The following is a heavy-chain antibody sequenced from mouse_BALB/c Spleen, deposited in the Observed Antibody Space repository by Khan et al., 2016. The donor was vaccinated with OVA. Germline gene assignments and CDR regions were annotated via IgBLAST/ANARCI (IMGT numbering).Heavy chain of an antibody. V-gene: IGHV5-9-3*01. Sequence: EVELVESGGGLVKPGGSLKLSCSASGFTFSSYAMSWVRQTPEKRLECVATISTGGHYTFYPDSVKGRFTISRDNAKNTLYLQMSSLRSEDTAMYYCTRILVDYQAMDYGGQGTAVNVSS. CDR1: GFTFSSYA. CDR2: ISTGGHYT. CDR3: TRILVDYQAMDY. D-gene: IGHD2-13*01. J-gene: IGHJ4*01.